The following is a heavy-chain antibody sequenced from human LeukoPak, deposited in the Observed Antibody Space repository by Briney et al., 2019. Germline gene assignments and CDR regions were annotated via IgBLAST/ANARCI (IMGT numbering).Heavy chain of an antibody. CDR2: VFDSEYI. CDR1: GGSISSYY. CDR3: AREINPPRGGFDI. V-gene: IGHV4-59*01. Sequence: SETLSLTCTVSGGSISSYYWSWIRQSPGKGLEWIGIVFDSEYIDYNPSLKSRMSMSRDTSKNQISLRLTSVTAADTAVYYCAREINPPRGGFDIWGQGTMVTVSS. J-gene: IGHJ3*02. D-gene: IGHD2-15*01.